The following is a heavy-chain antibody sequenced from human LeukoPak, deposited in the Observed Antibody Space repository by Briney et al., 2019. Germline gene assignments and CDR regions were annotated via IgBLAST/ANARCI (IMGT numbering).Heavy chain of an antibody. V-gene: IGHV3-30*18. CDR3: AKSSRGTTVVNFDY. CDR1: GFTFSSYG. D-gene: IGHD4-23*01. Sequence: PGRSLRLSCAASGFTFSSYGMHWVRQAPGKGLEWVAVISYDGSNKYYADSVKGRFTISRDNSKNTLYLQMNSLRAEDTAVYYCAKSSRGTTVVNFDYWGQGTLVTGSS. J-gene: IGHJ4*02. CDR2: ISYDGSNK.